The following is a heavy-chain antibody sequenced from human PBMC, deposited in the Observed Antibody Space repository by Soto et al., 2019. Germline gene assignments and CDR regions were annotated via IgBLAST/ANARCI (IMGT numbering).Heavy chain of an antibody. J-gene: IGHJ5*02. CDR1: GFSLSTSEVG. CDR3: AHAPGIAVTTNWFDP. D-gene: IGHD6-19*01. CDR2: IYWDDDK. V-gene: IGHV2-5*02. Sequence: QITLKESDPTLVKPTQTLTLTCTFSGFSLSTSEVGVGWIRQPPGKALQWLALIYWDDDKRYSPSLKSRLTITKDTSKNQVVLTMTNMDPVDTATYYCAHAPGIAVTTNWFDPWGQGILVTVSS.